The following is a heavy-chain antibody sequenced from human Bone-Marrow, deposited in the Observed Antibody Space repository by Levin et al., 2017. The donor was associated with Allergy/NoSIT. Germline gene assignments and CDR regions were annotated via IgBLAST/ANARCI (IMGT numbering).Heavy chain of an antibody. J-gene: IGHJ4*02. Sequence: PGASVKVSCKVPGNTLTELSMHWVRQAPGKGLEWLGGFDLEDGQTMYAQKLRGRLTMTEDTSTDTTYMELSSLTSGDTAVYYCATSAVPRGYTFGPFDYWGQGALVTVSS. CDR2: FDLEDGQT. CDR1: GNTLTELS. D-gene: IGHD5-18*01. CDR3: ATSAVPRGYTFGPFDY. V-gene: IGHV1-24*01.